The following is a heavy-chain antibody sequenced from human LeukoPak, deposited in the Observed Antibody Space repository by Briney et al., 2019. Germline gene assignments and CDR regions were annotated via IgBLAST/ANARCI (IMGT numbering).Heavy chain of an antibody. V-gene: IGHV3-23*01. CDR1: GFTISRDA. CDR3: AKRRNKNTGPFDY. CDR2: ISGRDT. Sequence: GGSLRLSCATSGFTISRDAVTWVRQAPGKGLEWVSAISGRDTYYEDPVKGRFTVSRDDSKKTLFLQMNSLRAEDTAVYYCAKRRNKNTGPFDYWGQGSLVTVSP. D-gene: IGHD5-18*01. J-gene: IGHJ4*02.